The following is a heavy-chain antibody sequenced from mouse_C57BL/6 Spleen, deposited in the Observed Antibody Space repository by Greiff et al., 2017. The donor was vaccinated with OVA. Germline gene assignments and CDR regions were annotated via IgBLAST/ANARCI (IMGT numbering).Heavy chain of an antibody. D-gene: IGHD3-2*02. CDR1: GYAFSSSW. CDR2: IYPGDGDT. Sequence: QVQLQQSGPELVKPGASVKISCKASGYAFSSSWMNWVKQRPGKGLEWIGRIYPGDGDTNYNGKFKGKATLTADKSSSTAYMQLSSLTSEDSAVYFCAGDSSGILYAMDYWGQGTSGTVSS. V-gene: IGHV1-82*01. CDR3: AGDSSGILYAMDY. J-gene: IGHJ4*01.